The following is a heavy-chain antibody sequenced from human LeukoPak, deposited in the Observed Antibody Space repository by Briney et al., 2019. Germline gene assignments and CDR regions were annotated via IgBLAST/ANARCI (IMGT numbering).Heavy chain of an antibody. J-gene: IGHJ1*01. Sequence: PGESLRLSCAASGFTFSGYWMSWVRQAPGKGLEWVANINQDGSEKYYVDSVKGRFTISRDNAKNSLFLQMGSLRVEDTAVYYCARESTAGYNSSWYGFRNWGQGTLVSVSS. V-gene: IGHV3-7*01. D-gene: IGHD6-13*01. CDR1: GFTFSGYW. CDR2: INQDGSEK. CDR3: ARESTAGYNSSWYGFRN.